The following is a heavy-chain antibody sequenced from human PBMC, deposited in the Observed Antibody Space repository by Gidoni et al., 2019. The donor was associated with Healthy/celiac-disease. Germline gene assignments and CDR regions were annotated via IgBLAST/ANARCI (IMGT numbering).Heavy chain of an antibody. V-gene: IGHV1-2*02. Sequence: QVQLVQSGAEVKKPGASVKVSCKASGYTFTGYYMHWVRQAPGQGLEWMGWINPNSGGTNYAQKLQGRVTMTRDTSISTAYMELSRLRSDDTAVYYCARTHYDFWSGYYGFDPWGQGTLVTVSS. D-gene: IGHD3-3*01. J-gene: IGHJ5*02. CDR3: ARTHYDFWSGYYGFDP. CDR1: GYTFTGYY. CDR2: INPNSGGT.